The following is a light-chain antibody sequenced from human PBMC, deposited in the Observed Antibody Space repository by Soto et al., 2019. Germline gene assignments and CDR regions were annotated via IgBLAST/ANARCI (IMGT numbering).Light chain of an antibody. Sequence: EILLTQPPATLSVSPGDRATLSCRASQSVASNLAWYQQKPGQAPRLLIYDASTRATGIPPRISGSGSGTQFTLTISSLESEDFAVYFCQQYNNWPPWTFGQGTKVEIK. CDR3: QQYNNWPPWT. CDR2: DAS. V-gene: IGKV3-15*01. CDR1: QSVASN. J-gene: IGKJ1*01.